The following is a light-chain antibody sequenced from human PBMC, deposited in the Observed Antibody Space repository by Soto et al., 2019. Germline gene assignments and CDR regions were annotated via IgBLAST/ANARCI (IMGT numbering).Light chain of an antibody. J-gene: IGKJ4*01. Sequence: IQLTHSPSSLSASVGDRVTITCRASQDIAIYLAWYQKKPGEAPKLLIYAASSLSDGVPSRFSGSRSETDCALPICSLQAEDFGTCYCQPLRMYTSTFGGGTKVQIK. CDR1: QDIAIY. CDR3: QPLRMYTST. CDR2: AAS. V-gene: IGKV1-9*01.